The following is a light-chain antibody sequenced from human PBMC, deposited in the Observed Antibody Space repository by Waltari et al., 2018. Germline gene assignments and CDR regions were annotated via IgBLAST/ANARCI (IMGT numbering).Light chain of an antibody. CDR3: QVWDSSGDGV. V-gene: IGLV3-21*04. J-gene: IGLJ3*02. CDR2: YDG. CDR1: HIGSKS. Sequence: SYVLTPPSSVSVAPGKTATITCGGNHIGSKSEHWNQQKPGQAPVLVISYDGDRPSGIPERFSGSNSGSTATLTISRVEVGDEADYYCQVWDSSGDGVFGGGTKLTVL.